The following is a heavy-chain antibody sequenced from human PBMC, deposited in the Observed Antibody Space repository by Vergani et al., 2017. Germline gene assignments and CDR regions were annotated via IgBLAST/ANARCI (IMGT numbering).Heavy chain of an antibody. J-gene: IGHJ4*02. CDR3: ARGLGQLVGHYFDY. V-gene: IGHV1-3*01. Sequence: QVQLVQSGAEVKKPGASVKVSCKASGYTFTSYAMHWVRQAPGQRLEWMGWLNAGNGNTKYSQKFQGRVTITRDTSASTAYMELSSLRSEDTAVYYCARGLGQLVGHYFDYWGQGTLVTVSS. CDR2: LNAGNGNT. CDR1: GYTFTSYA. D-gene: IGHD6-6*01.